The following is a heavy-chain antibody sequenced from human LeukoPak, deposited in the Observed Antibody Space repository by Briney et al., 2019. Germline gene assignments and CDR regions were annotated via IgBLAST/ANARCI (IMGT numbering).Heavy chain of an antibody. J-gene: IGHJ2*01. CDR2: TYSGGNA. D-gene: IGHD5-24*01. CDR1: GGSISNSSYY. Sequence: SETLSLTCTVSGGSISNSSYYWGWIRQPPGKGLEWIGSTYSGGNAYYNLSLKSRVTISVDTSKSHLSLSLTSVTAADTAVYYCARRRRDGYGPFWYFDLWGRGTLVTVSS. V-gene: IGHV4-39*02. CDR3: ARRRRDGYGPFWYFDL.